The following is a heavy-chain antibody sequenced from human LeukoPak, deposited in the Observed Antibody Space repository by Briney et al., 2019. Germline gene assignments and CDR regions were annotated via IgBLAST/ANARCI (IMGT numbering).Heavy chain of an antibody. D-gene: IGHD3-3*01. Sequence: GASVKVSCKASGYTFTSYDINWVRQATGQGLEWMGWMNPNSGNTGYAQKFQGRVTITRNTSISTAYMELSSLRSEDTAVYYCARVPYHYDFWSGYYTSYYMDVWGKGTTVTVSS. J-gene: IGHJ6*03. CDR2: MNPNSGNT. CDR1: GYTFTSYD. V-gene: IGHV1-8*01. CDR3: ARVPYHYDFWSGYYTSYYMDV.